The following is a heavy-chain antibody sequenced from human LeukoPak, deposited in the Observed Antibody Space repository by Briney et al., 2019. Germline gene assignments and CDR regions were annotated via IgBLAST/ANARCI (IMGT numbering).Heavy chain of an antibody. D-gene: IGHD6-13*01. CDR1: GVSISSSNW. Sequence: SETLSLTCAVSGVSISSSNWWSWVRQPPGKGLEWIGEIYHSGSTNYNPSLKSRVTISVDKSKNQFSLKLSSVPAADTAVYYCARTEVRAAAGTAGGDYWGQGTLVTVSS. CDR2: IYHSGST. J-gene: IGHJ4*02. V-gene: IGHV4-4*02. CDR3: ARTEVRAAAGTAGGDY.